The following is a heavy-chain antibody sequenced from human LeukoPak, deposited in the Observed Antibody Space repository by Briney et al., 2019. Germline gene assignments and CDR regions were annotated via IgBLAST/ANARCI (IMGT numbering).Heavy chain of an antibody. J-gene: IGHJ5*02. V-gene: IGHV2-70*01. D-gene: IGHD3-22*01. Sequence: ESGPTLVNPTQTLTLTCTFSGFSLSTSGMCVSWIRQPPGKALEWLALIDWDDDKYYSTSLKTRLTISKDTSKNQVVLTMTNMDPVDTATYYCARAYYYDSSGPGGFDPWGQGTLVTVSS. CDR1: GFSLSTSGMC. CDR3: ARAYYYDSSGPGGFDP. CDR2: IDWDDDK.